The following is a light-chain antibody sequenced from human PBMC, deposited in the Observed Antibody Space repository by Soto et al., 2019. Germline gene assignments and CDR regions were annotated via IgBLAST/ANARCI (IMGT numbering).Light chain of an antibody. CDR3: QQYGSSSWT. CDR1: QSISGK. J-gene: IGKJ1*01. V-gene: IGKV3-15*01. Sequence: EIVMTQSPATLCLSPGERATLSCRASQSISGKLAWYQHRPGQAPRLLIYDASIRATGIPARFSGSGSGTVFTLTISRLEPEDFVVYYCQQYGSSSWTFGQGTKVDIK. CDR2: DAS.